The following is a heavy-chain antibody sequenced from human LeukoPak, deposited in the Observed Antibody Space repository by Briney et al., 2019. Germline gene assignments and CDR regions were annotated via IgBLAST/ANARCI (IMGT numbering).Heavy chain of an antibody. D-gene: IGHD6-13*01. Sequence: PSETLSLTCTVSGASVSGTNYYWGWIRXPXGKGLEWIGSIYYSGRSYFNPSLKSRVTLSVDTSKNQFSLKVSSVTAADTAVYFCARLTAAGRRSDYWGQGTLVTVSS. CDR1: GASVSGTNYY. CDR3: ARLTAAGRRSDY. CDR2: IYYSGRS. J-gene: IGHJ4*02. V-gene: IGHV4-39*01.